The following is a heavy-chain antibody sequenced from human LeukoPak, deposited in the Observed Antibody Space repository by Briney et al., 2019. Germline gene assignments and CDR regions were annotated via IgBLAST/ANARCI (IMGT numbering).Heavy chain of an antibody. D-gene: IGHD6-25*01. Sequence: PGRSLRLSCAASGFTFDDYAMHWVRQAPGKGLEWVSGISSNSGSIGYADSVKGRFTISRDNAKNSLYLQMNSLRAEDTAVYYCARGADEAADFDYWGQGTLVTVSS. CDR3: ARGADEAADFDY. V-gene: IGHV3-9*01. J-gene: IGHJ4*02. CDR1: GFTFDDYA. CDR2: ISSNSGSI.